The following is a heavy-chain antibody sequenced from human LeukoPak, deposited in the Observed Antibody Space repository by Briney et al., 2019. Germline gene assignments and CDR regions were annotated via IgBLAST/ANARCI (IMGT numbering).Heavy chain of an antibody. CDR2: IYYSGST. CDR1: GGSISSSSYY. J-gene: IGHJ4*02. D-gene: IGHD6-19*01. CDR3: ARVGAVAGTLTFSY. V-gene: IGHV4-39*07. Sequence: PSETLSLTCTVSGGSISSSSYYWGWIRQPPGEGLEWIGSIYYSGSTYYNPSLKSRVTISVDTSKNQFSLKLSSVTAADTAVYYCARVGAVAGTLTFSYWGQGTLVTVSS.